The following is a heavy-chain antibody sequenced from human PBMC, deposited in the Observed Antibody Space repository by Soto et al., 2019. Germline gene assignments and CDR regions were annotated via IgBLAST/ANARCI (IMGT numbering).Heavy chain of an antibody. D-gene: IGHD3-9*01. CDR1: GFTFSNYW. Sequence: PGGSLRLSCAASGFTFSNYWMSWVRQAPGKGLEWVANINHDSSEKYYVDSVKGRFTISRDNAKNSLYLQMNSLRAEDTAVYYCARTLTIWSFSDAFDIWGQGTMVTVSS. CDR3: ARTLTIWSFSDAFDI. V-gene: IGHV3-7*01. CDR2: INHDSSEK. J-gene: IGHJ3*02.